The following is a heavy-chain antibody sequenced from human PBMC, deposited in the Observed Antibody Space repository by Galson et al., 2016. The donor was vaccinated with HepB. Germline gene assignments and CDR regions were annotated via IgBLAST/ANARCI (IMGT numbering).Heavy chain of an antibody. J-gene: IGHJ4*02. Sequence: PALVKPTQTLTLTCTFSGFSLSTSGMCVSWIRQPPGKALEWLAFIDWEDDKYYSISLRTRLTISKDTSKNQVVLTMTDMAPGDTARYYCARINRHGYNNYYFDYWGQGTLVSVAS. CDR1: GFSLSTSGMC. D-gene: IGHD5-24*01. CDR3: ARINRHGYNNYYFDY. CDR2: IDWEDDK. V-gene: IGHV2-70*01.